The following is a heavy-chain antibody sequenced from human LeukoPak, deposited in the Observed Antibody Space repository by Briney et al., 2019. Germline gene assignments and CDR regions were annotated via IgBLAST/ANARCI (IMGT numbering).Heavy chain of an antibody. CDR1: GGSISSYF. CDR2: ISYSGST. J-gene: IGHJ6*03. V-gene: IGHV4-59*01. Sequence: SETLSLTCTVSGGSISSYFWSWIRQPPGKGLEWIGYISYSGSTNYNPSLKSRVTISVDTSKSQFSLKLSSVTAADTAVYYCARVYYYYYYMDVWGKGTTVTVSS. CDR3: ARVYYYYYYMDV.